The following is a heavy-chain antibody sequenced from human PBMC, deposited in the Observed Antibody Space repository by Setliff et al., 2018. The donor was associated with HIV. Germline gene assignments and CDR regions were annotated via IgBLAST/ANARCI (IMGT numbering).Heavy chain of an antibody. J-gene: IGHJ6*03. Sequence: SVKVSCKSSGGTFSSYGINWVRQAPGQGLEWMGGITPIFGRTSYAEKFQGRLTITADESTSTAYMELSSLKSEDTAIYFCARDRPHQHYFELSYYYYLEIWGKGTTGTVS. CDR3: ARDRPHQHYFELSYYYYLEI. V-gene: IGHV1-69*13. CDR2: ITPIFGRT. CDR1: GGTFSSYG. D-gene: IGHD6-6*01.